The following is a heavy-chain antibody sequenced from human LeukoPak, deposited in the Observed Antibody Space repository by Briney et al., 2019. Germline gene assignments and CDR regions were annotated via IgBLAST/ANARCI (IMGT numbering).Heavy chain of an antibody. CDR3: ARDRVGGLGGMGY. CDR2: ISGSGGST. D-gene: IGHD1-26*01. V-gene: IGHV3-23*01. Sequence: PGGSLRLSCAASGFTFSIYGMSWVRQAPGKGLEWVSGISGSGGSTYYADSVKGRFTISRDNSKNTLYLQMNSLRAEDTAVYYCARDRVGGLGGMGYWGQGTLVTVSS. J-gene: IGHJ4*02. CDR1: GFTFSIYG.